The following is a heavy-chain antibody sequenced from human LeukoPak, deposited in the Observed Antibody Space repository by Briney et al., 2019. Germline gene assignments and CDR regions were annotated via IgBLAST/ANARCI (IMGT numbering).Heavy chain of an antibody. D-gene: IGHD6-13*01. J-gene: IGHJ4*02. V-gene: IGHV4-59*01. Sequence: ASETLSFTCTVTGDSINSYYWSWIRQPPGKGLEWIGYIYYSGSTNYNPSLKSRVTISVDTSKNQFSLKLSSVTAADTAVYYCARGIAAADFDYWGQGTLVTVSS. CDR2: IYYSGST. CDR1: GDSINSYY. CDR3: ARGIAAADFDY.